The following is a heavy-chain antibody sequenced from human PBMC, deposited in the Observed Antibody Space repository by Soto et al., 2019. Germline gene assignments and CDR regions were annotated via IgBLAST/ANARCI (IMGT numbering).Heavy chain of an antibody. CDR3: ARAPSTKRRNWFDP. CDR1: GGSFSGYY. V-gene: IGHV4-34*01. J-gene: IGHJ5*02. Sequence: SETLSLTCAVSGGSFSGYYWSWIRQPPGKGLEWIGEINHSGSTNYNPSLKSRVTISVDTSKNQFSLKLSSVTAADTAVYYCARAPSTKRRNWFDPWGQGTLVTVSS. CDR2: INHSGST.